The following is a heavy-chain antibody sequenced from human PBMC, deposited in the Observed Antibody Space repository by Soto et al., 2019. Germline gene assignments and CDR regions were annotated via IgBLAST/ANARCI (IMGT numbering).Heavy chain of an antibody. CDR2: IYHSGST. CDR3: AGYNWNYYFDP. J-gene: IGHJ5*02. V-gene: IGHV4-61*01. Sequence: AETLSLTCTVSGGSVRAGSYYWAWLRQPPGKGLEWIAHIYHSGSTIYTPSPKSPVTISIDTSKSQFSPNLNSMSSADTAVYYCAGYNWNYYFDPWGQGTLVTVSS. D-gene: IGHD1-7*01. CDR1: GGSVRAGSYY.